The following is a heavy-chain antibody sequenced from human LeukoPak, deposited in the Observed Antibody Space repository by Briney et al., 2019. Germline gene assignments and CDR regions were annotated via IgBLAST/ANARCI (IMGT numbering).Heavy chain of an antibody. CDR1: GGTFSSYG. V-gene: IGHV1-18*01. CDR2: ISAYNGNT. J-gene: IGHJ4*02. D-gene: IGHD4-11*01. CDR3: ARGIMTTEFDY. Sequence: GASVKVSCKASGGTFSSYGISWVRQAPGQGLEWMGWISAYNGNTYYAQKLQGRVTMTTDTSTSTAYMELRSLRSDDTAVYYCARGIMTTEFDYWGQGTLVTVSS.